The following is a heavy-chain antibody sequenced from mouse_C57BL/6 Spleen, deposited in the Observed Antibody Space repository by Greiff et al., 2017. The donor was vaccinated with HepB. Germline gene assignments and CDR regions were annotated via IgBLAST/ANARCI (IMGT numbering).Heavy chain of an antibody. V-gene: IGHV1-80*01. CDR1: GYAFSSYW. J-gene: IGHJ2*03. D-gene: IGHD2-10*02. CDR2: IYPGDGDT. CDR3: ERRGYGLRYLDY. Sequence: VQLQQSGAELVKPGASVKISCKASGYAFSSYWMNWVKQRPGKGLEWIGQIYPGDGDTNYNGKFKGKATLTADKSSSTAYMRLSSLTSEASAVYFGERRGYGLRYLDYGGQGIRLPVSS.